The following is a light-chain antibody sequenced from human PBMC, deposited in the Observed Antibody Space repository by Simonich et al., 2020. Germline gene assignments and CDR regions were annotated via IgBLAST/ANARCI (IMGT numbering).Light chain of an antibody. V-gene: IGKV4-1*01. J-gene: IGKJ1*01. CDR2: WAS. CDR1: QSVVYSSNNKNY. CDR3: QQYYSTPRT. Sequence: DIVMTQSPDSLAVSLGERATINCKSSQSVVYSSNNKNYLAWYQQKPGPPPKLLIYWASTREAGVPDRFSGSGSGTDFTLTISSLQAEDVAVYYCQQYYSTPRTFGQGTKVEIK.